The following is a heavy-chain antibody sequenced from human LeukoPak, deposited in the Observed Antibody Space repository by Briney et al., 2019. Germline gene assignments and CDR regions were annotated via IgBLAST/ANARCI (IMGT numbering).Heavy chain of an antibody. Sequence: SETLSLTCTVSGYSISSGYYWGWIRQPPGKGLEWIGSIYHSGSTYYNPSLKSRVAISVDTSKNQFSLKLSSVTAADRAVYYCASQYDFWSGYETDYWGQGTLVTVSS. CDR1: GYSISSGYY. D-gene: IGHD3-3*01. CDR3: ASQYDFWSGYETDY. V-gene: IGHV4-38-2*02. J-gene: IGHJ4*02. CDR2: IYHSGST.